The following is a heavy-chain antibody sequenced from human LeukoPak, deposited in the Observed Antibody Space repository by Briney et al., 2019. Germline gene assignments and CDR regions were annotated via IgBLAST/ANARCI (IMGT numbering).Heavy chain of an antibody. J-gene: IGHJ4*02. D-gene: IGHD6-13*01. V-gene: IGHV3-66*01. Sequence: GGSLRLSCAASGFTVSRNYMSWVRQAPGKGLEWVSVIYSGGRTYYADSVKGRFTISRDNSKNTLYLQMSRLRAEDTAVYYCARAGPSSSWHQFDYWGQGALVTVSS. CDR1: GFTVSRNY. CDR3: ARAGPSSSWHQFDY. CDR2: IYSGGRT.